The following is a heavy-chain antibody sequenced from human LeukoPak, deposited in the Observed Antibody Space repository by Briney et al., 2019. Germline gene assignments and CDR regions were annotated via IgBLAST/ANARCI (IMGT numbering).Heavy chain of an antibody. V-gene: IGHV4-59*01. CDR2: IYHSGST. CDR1: GGFNTHYY. J-gene: IGHJ4*02. CDR3: ARGQWLPVFDF. D-gene: IGHD3-22*01. Sequence: SETLSLTCSVSGGFNTHYYWSWIRQPPGKGLEWIGYIYHSGSTNYNPSLKSRVTISVDTSKNHFSLKLSSVTAADTAVYYCARGQWLPVFDFWGQGTLVTVSS.